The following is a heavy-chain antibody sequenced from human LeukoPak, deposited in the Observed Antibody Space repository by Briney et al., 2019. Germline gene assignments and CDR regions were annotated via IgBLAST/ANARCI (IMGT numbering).Heavy chain of an antibody. CDR2: MNPNSGNT. CDR3: ARAPCGGGSCYYGEDY. CDR1: GYTFTSYD. V-gene: IGHV1-8*01. J-gene: IGHJ4*02. Sequence: GASVKVSCKASGYTFTSYDINWVRQATGQGLEWMGWMNPNSGNTGYAQKFQGRVTMTRNTSISTAYMELSSLRSEDTAVYYCARAPCGGGSCYYGEDYWGQGTLVTVSS. D-gene: IGHD2-15*01.